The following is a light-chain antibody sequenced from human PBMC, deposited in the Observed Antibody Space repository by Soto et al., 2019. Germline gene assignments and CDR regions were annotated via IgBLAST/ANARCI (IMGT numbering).Light chain of an antibody. J-gene: IGLJ1*01. CDR1: DSDVGGFNY. CDR2: DVS. CDR3: SSYTAYTTYV. Sequence: QSVLTQPASVSGAPGQSITISCTGTDSDVGGFNYVSWYQQYPGKAPKLMIYDVSDRPSGVSNRSSGSKSGNTASLTISGLQAEDEADYYCSSYTAYTTYVFGTGTKVTVL. V-gene: IGLV2-14*03.